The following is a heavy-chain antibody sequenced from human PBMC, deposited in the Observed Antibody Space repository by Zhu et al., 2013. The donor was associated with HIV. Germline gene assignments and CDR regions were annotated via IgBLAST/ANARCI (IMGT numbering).Heavy chain of an antibody. CDR3: AGRRLAIKMTTVTTYAY. CDR1: GGSLSDYS. CDR2: VHHSGDT. V-gene: IGHV4-34*10. J-gene: IGHJ4*02. Sequence: QVQLQESGPGLVKPSETLSLTCDVSGGSLSDYSWSWIRQRPGSGLEWIGEVHHSGDTDYHPSLRSRVTIPMDTSKNQVSLHLTSVTATDTAVYYCAGRRLAIKMTTVTTYAYWGQGTLVTVSS. D-gene: IGHD4-17*01.